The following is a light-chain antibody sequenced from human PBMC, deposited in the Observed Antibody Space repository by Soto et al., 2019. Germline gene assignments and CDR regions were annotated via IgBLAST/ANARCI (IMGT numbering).Light chain of an antibody. J-gene: IGKJ1*01. V-gene: IGKV3-20*01. CDR3: QQHASLPHT. Sequence: ETVLTQSPGTLSLSPGERATLSCRASRTVSTGQLTWYQLKPGQAPRLLMYGTFNRATGIPDRFSGSGSGTDFTLTISRLEPEDFAVYSCQQHASLPHTFGQGTKVEIK. CDR1: RTVSTGQ. CDR2: GTF.